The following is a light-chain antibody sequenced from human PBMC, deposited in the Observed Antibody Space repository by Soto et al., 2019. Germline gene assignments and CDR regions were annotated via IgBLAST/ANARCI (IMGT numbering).Light chain of an antibody. V-gene: IGKV1-8*01. CDR2: AAS. CDR3: QQYYSYPVA. CDR1: PGISSY. Sequence: AIRMTQPPSSFSAATGDRVTITCRASPGISSYLAWYQQKPGKAPKLLIYAASTLQSGVPSRFSGSGSGTDFTLTISCLQSEDFATYYCQQYYSYPVAFGQGTKVEIK. J-gene: IGKJ1*01.